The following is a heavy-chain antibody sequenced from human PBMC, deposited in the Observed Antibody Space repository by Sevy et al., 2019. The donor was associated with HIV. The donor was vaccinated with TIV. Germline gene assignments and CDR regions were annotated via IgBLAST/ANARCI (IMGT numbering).Heavy chain of an antibody. CDR2: IYFTGNT. CDR3: XXXXXXXPRVLDY. D-gene: IGHD3-10*01. V-gene: IGHV4-59*03. CDR1: GGSISSYF. J-gene: IGHJ4*02. Sequence: PETLSLTCSVSGGSISSYFWTWVRQSPGKGLEWIGNIYFTGNTDYSPALKSRVILSLDTSKSQFSLTLKSVTAADTXXXXXXXXXXXXPRVLDYWGQGTLVTVSS.